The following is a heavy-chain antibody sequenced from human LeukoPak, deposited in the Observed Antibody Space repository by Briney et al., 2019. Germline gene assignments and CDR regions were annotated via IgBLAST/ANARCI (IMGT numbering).Heavy chain of an antibody. CDR3: SRGGKVSYYDNSGYPDY. CDR1: GFTFGDYA. CDR2: IRRKAYGGTT. Sequence: PGGSLRLSCTASGFTFGDYAMSWVRQAPGKGLEWVGFIRRKAYGGTTEYAASVKGRFTISRDDSKSIAYLQINSLKTEDTAVFYCSRGGKVSYYDNSGYPDYWGQGTLVTVCS. V-gene: IGHV3-49*04. J-gene: IGHJ4*02. D-gene: IGHD3-22*01.